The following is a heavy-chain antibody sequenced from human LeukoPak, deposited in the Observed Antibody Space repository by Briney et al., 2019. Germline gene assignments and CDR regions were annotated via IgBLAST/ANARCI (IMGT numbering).Heavy chain of an antibody. CDR1: GGTFSSYT. V-gene: IGHV1-69*13. CDR2: IIPIFGTA. CDR3: ARTRDSSGYYPSAPYFDY. J-gene: IGHJ4*02. D-gene: IGHD3-22*01. Sequence: EASVKVSCKASGGTFSSYTISWVRQAPGQGLEWMGGIIPIFGTANYAQKFQGRVTITADESTSTAYMELSSLRSEDTAVYYCARTRDSSGYYPSAPYFDYWGQGTLVTVSS.